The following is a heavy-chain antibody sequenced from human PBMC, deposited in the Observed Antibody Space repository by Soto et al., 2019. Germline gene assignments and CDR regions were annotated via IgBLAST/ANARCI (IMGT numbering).Heavy chain of an antibody. CDR1: GGSFSNYY. V-gene: IGHV4-34*01. CDR2: INYSGNT. J-gene: IGHJ4*02. Sequence: SETLSLTCAVYGGSFSNYYWSWIRQPPGKGLEWIGEINYSGNTNYNPSLKSRLTISVDTSKNQFSLELSSVTAADTAVYYCAKVGYGANPHYYDYRGQGSLVPGSS. CDR3: AKVGYGANPHYYDY. D-gene: IGHD4-17*01.